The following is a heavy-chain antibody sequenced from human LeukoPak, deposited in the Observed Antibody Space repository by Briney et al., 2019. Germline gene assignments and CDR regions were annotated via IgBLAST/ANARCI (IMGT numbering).Heavy chain of an antibody. CDR3: ARALSGYDSDYFDY. Sequence: SETLSLTCGVSGGSISSRTYYWGWFRQPPGKGLEWIGYIYYSGSTNYNPSLKSRVTISVDTSKNQFSLKLSSVTAADTAVYYCARALSGYDSDYFDYWGQGTLVTVSS. CDR1: GGSISSRTYY. V-gene: IGHV4-61*05. CDR2: IYYSGST. D-gene: IGHD5-12*01. J-gene: IGHJ4*02.